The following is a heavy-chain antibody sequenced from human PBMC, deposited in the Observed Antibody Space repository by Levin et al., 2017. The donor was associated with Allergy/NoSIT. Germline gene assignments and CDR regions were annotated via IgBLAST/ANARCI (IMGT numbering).Heavy chain of an antibody. CDR2: VNTDGTIT. Sequence: GGSLRLSCAASGFTFSTYWMHWVRQAPGKGLVWVSRVNTDGTITTYADSVRGRFTISRDDAKKTVSLQMDSLRSEDTSIYYCTTGGDSYSLGYWGQGTLVTVSS. V-gene: IGHV3-74*01. D-gene: IGHD3-10*01. J-gene: IGHJ4*02. CDR3: TTGGDSYSLGY. CDR1: GFTFSTYW.